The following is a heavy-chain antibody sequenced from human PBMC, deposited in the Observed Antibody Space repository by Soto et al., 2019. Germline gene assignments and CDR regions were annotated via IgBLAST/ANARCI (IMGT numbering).Heavy chain of an antibody. CDR2: IYYSGST. V-gene: IGHV4-30-4*01. J-gene: IGHJ4*02. Sequence: SETLSLTCTVSGGSISSGDHYWSWIRQPPGKGLEWIGYIYYSGSTYYNPSLKSRVTISVDTSKNQFSLKLSSVTAADTAVYYCARVGTGDSSGYYWYYFDYWGQGTLVTVSS. D-gene: IGHD3-22*01. CDR1: GGSISSGDHY. CDR3: ARVGTGDSSGYYWYYFDY.